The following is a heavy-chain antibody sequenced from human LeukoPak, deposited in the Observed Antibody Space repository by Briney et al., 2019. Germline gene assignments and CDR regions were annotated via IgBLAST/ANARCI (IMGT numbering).Heavy chain of an antibody. V-gene: IGHV1-18*01. Sequence: GASVKVSCKVSGYTFTSYGISWVRQAPGQGLEWMGWISAYNGNTNYAQKLQGRVTMTTDTSTSTAYMELRSLRSDDTAVYYCARGPRYSSSWYYYYGMDVWGQGTTVTVSS. D-gene: IGHD6-13*01. CDR2: ISAYNGNT. CDR1: GYTFTSYG. J-gene: IGHJ6*02. CDR3: ARGPRYSSSWYYYYGMDV.